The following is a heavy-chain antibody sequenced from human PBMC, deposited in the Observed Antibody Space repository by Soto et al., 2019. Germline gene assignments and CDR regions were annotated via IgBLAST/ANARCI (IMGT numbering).Heavy chain of an antibody. CDR2: INPNGGST. D-gene: IGHD2-2*01. V-gene: IGHV1-2*02. J-gene: IGHJ6*03. CDR1: GYTFTSYY. CDR3: AKTHCSSTSCYAGDYYYMDV. Sequence: ASVKVSCKASGYTFTSYYMHWVRQAPGQGLEWMGRINPNGGSTNYAQKFQGGVTMTRDTSISTAYMELSRLRSDDTAVYYCAKTHCSSTSCYAGDYYYMDVWGKGTTVTVSS.